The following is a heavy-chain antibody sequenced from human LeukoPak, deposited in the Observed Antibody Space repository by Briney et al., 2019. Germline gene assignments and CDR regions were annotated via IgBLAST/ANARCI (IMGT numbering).Heavy chain of an antibody. CDR1: GYTITSYY. V-gene: IGHV1-46*01. CDR3: TSSSRAGWLLYHYAFDY. Sequence: ASVKVSCKASGYTITSYYMHWVRQAPGQGLEWMGIINPSGGSTSYAQKFQGRVTMTRDTSTSTVYMELSSLRSEDTAVYYCTSSSRAGWLLYHYAFDYWGQGTLVTVSS. CDR2: INPSGGST. J-gene: IGHJ4*02. D-gene: IGHD3-3*01.